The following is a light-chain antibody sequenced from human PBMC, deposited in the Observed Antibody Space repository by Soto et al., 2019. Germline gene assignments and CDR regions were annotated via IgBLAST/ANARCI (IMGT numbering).Light chain of an antibody. CDR3: SLSYGVERV. CDR1: TGPVTSVRY. J-gene: IGLJ3*02. CDR2: DTN. Sequence: QAVVTQEPSLTVSPGGTVTLTCGSSTGPVTSVRYPYWFQQNPGQAPRTLIYDTNNKHSWTPARFSGSLLGGKAALTLSGAQPGDEAEYYCSLSYGVERVFGGGTKLTVL. V-gene: IGLV7-46*01.